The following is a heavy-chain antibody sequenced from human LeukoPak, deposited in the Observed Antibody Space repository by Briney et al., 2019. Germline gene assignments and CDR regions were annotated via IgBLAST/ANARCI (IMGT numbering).Heavy chain of an antibody. CDR3: AKAGGITMIREVKVLNAFDI. CDR2: MSYDGTNK. V-gene: IGHV3-30*18. Sequence: GGFLRLSCAASGFTFSSYWMNWARQAPGKGLEWVAVMSYDGTNKYYADSVKGRFTISRDNSKNTLYLQMNNLRAQDTAVYYCAKAGGITMIREVKVLNAFDIWGQGTMVTVSS. J-gene: IGHJ3*02. CDR1: GFTFSSYW. D-gene: IGHD3-22*01.